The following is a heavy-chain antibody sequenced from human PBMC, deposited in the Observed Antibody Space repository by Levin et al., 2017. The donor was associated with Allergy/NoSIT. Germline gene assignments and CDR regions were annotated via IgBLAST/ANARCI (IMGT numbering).Heavy chain of an antibody. CDR2: IFSNDEK. CDR3: ARSRITMVRGVIQQYYYYYMDV. D-gene: IGHD3-10*01. CDR1: GFSLSNARMG. V-gene: IGHV2-26*01. J-gene: IGHJ6*03. Sequence: SGPTLVKPTETLTLTCTVSGFSLSNARMGVSWIRQPPGKALEWLAHIFSNDEKSYSTSLKSRLTISKDTSKSQVVLTMTNMDPVDTATYYCARSRITMVRGVIQQYYYYYMDVWGKGTTVTVSS.